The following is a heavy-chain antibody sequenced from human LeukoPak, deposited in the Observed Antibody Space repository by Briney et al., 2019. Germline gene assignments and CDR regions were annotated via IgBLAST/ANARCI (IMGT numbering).Heavy chain of an antibody. CDR3: ARSMWPEDY. CDR1: GVNFGSYW. J-gene: IGHJ4*02. CDR2: IIRDGSAK. D-gene: IGHD1-14*01. V-gene: IGHV3-7*01. Sequence: GGSLRLACVGSGVNFGSYWMSWVRQAPGKGLEWVANIIRDGSAKYYLDSVKGRFTISRDNAKNSVWLQMDSLRVDDTAIYYCARSMWPEDYWGQGTLVRVSS.